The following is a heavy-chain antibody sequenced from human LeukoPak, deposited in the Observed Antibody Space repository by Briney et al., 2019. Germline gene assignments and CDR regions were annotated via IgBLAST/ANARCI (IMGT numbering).Heavy chain of an antibody. Sequence: SETLSLTCTVSGGSISSYYWSWVRQPPGKGLEWIGEIYHSGRTNFNPSLKSRVTISVDKSKNQFSLRLNSVTAADTAVYYCATGDYDSSGYYFRALDYWGQGTLVTVSS. V-gene: IGHV4-59*12. D-gene: IGHD3-22*01. CDR1: GGSISSYY. CDR2: IYHSGRT. J-gene: IGHJ4*02. CDR3: ATGDYDSSGYYFRALDY.